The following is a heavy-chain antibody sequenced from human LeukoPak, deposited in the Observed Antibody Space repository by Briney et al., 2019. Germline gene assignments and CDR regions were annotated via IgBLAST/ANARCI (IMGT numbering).Heavy chain of an antibody. Sequence: SETLSLTCTVSGYSISSGYYWGWIRQPPGKGLEWIGSIYHSGSTYYNPSLKSRVTISVDTSKNQFSLKLSSVTAADTAVYYCASLITYYYGSGNDYWGQGTLVTVSS. CDR3: ASLITYYYGSGNDY. V-gene: IGHV4-38-2*02. D-gene: IGHD3-10*01. CDR1: GYSISSGYY. J-gene: IGHJ4*02. CDR2: IYHSGST.